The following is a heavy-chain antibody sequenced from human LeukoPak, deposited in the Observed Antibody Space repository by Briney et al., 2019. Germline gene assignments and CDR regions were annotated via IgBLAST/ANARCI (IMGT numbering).Heavy chain of an antibody. D-gene: IGHD3-3*01. J-gene: IGHJ4*02. V-gene: IGHV3-9*01. CDR3: AKDAFWSGYYFDY. Sequence: GGSLRLSCAASGFTFGDYAMHWVRQAPGKGLEWVSSISRNSDNIGYADSVKGRFTISRDNAKNSLYLQMNSLRAEDTALYYCAKDAFWSGYYFDYWGQGTLVTVSS. CDR2: ISRNSDNI. CDR1: GFTFGDYA.